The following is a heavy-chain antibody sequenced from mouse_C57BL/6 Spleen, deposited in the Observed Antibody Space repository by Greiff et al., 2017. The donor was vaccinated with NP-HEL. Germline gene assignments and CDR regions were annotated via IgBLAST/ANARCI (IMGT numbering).Heavy chain of an antibody. CDR2: IRNKPNGYTT. J-gene: IGHJ3*01. Sequence: EVQLVESGGGLVQPGGSLSLSCAASGFTFTDYYMSWVRQPPGKALEWLGFIRNKPNGYTTEYSASVKGRFTISRDNSQSILYLQMNALRAEDRATYYCASLSRGYDVGLAYWGQGTLVTVSA. D-gene: IGHD2-2*01. CDR1: GFTFTDYY. V-gene: IGHV7-3*01. CDR3: ASLSRGYDVGLAY.